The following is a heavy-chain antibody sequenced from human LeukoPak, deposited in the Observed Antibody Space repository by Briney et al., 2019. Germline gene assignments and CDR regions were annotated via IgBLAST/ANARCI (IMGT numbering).Heavy chain of an antibody. CDR2: IIPIFGTA. Sequence: SVKVSCKASGGTFSSYAISWVRQAPGQGLEWMGGIIPIFGTANYAQKFQGRVTITADESTGTAYMELSSLRSEDTAVYYCARQVRRPYYYYYMDVWGKGTTVTVSS. V-gene: IGHV1-69*13. D-gene: IGHD4/OR15-4a*01. CDR3: ARQVRRPYYYYYMDV. J-gene: IGHJ6*03. CDR1: GGTFSSYA.